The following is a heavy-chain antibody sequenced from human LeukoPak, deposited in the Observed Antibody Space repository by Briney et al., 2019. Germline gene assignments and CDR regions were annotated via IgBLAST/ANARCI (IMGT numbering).Heavy chain of an antibody. J-gene: IGHJ3*02. CDR2: ISSSSSTI. D-gene: IGHD1-1*01. V-gene: IGHV3-48*01. CDR3: ARALERQVRAFDI. Sequence: PGGSLRLSCAASGFTFSSYSMNWVRQAPGKGLEWVSYISSSSSTIYYADSVKGRFTISRDNAKNSLYLQMNSLRAEDTAVYYCARALERQVRAFDIWGQGTMVTVSS. CDR1: GFTFSSYS.